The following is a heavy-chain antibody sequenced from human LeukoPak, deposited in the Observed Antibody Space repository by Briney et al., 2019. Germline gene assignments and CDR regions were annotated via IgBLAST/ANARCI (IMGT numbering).Heavy chain of an antibody. CDR1: GGSIRGSY. J-gene: IGHJ4*02. Sequence: SGTLSLTCTVSGGSIRGSYWSWIRQPPGKGLEWIGYIYYSGSTDYNPSLKSRVTISVDKSKNQFSLKLSSVTAADTAVYYCARDRLWPRGGFDYWGQGTLVTVSS. CDR2: IYYSGST. D-gene: IGHD5-18*01. CDR3: ARDRLWPRGGFDY. V-gene: IGHV4-59*12.